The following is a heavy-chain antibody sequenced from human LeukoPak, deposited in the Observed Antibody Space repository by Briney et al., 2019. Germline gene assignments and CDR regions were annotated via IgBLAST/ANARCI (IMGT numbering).Heavy chain of an antibody. V-gene: IGHV4-59*08. CDR1: GGSISSYY. Sequence: SETLSLTCTVSGGSISSYYWSWIRQPPGKGLEWIGYIYYSGSTNYNPSLKSRVTISVDTSKNQFSLKLSSVTAADTAVYYCARHLTSKIPASSGGDNFPIDYWGQGTLVTVSS. CDR2: IYYSGST. J-gene: IGHJ4*02. CDR3: ARHLTSKIPASSGGDNFPIDY. D-gene: IGHD3-16*01.